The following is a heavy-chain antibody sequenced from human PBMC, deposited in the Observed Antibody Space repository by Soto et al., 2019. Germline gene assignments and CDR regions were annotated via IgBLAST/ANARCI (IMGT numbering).Heavy chain of an antibody. V-gene: IGHV3-7*01. D-gene: IGHD3-3*01. CDR3: ARGPKYYDFWSGYLKKYYFDY. Sequence: PGGSLRLSCAASGFTFSSYWMSWVRQAQGKGLEWVANIKQDGSEKYYVDSVKGRFTISRDNAKNSLYLQMNSLRAEDTAVYYCARGPKYYDFWSGYLKKYYFDYWGQGTLVTVSS. CDR2: IKQDGSEK. CDR1: GFTFSSYW. J-gene: IGHJ4*02.